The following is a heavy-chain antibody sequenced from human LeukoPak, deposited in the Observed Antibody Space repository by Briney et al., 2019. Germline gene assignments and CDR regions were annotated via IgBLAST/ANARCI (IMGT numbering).Heavy chain of an antibody. J-gene: IGHJ4*02. V-gene: IGHV1-2*02. CDR2: INPNSGGT. CDR1: GYTFTGYY. Sequence: GASVKVSCKASGYTFTGYYTHWVRQAPGQGLEWMGWINPNSGGTNYAQKFQGRVTMTRDTSISTAYMELSRLRSDDTAVYYCARGAIFGVVLTEFDYWGQGTLVTVSS. CDR3: ARGAIFGVVLTEFDY. D-gene: IGHD3-3*01.